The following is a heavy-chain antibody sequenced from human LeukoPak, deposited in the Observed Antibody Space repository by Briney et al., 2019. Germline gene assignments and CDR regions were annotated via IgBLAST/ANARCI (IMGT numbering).Heavy chain of an antibody. Sequence: PGGSLRLSCAASGFTFSSYAMSWVRQAPGKGLEWVSAISRSGGSTYYADSVKGRFTISRDNSKNTLYLQMNSLRVEDTAVYYCAKVTPADYDFWSGYLYYFDYWGQGTLVTVSS. CDR1: GFTFSSYA. J-gene: IGHJ4*02. CDR2: ISRSGGST. V-gene: IGHV3-23*01. CDR3: AKVTPADYDFWSGYLYYFDY. D-gene: IGHD3-3*01.